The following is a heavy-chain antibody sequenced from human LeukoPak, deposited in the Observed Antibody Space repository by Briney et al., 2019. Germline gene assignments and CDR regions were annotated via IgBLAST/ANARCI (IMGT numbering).Heavy chain of an antibody. D-gene: IGHD6-19*01. V-gene: IGHV3-30*18. J-gene: IGHJ4*02. Sequence: GGSLRLSCAASGFTFSNYGMHWVRQAPGKGLEWVAVISYDGSNKYYADSVKGRFTISRDNSKNTLYLQMNSLRAEDTAVYYCAKGYSSGWPTDYWGQGTLVTVSS. CDR2: ISYDGSNK. CDR3: AKGYSSGWPTDY. CDR1: GFTFSNYG.